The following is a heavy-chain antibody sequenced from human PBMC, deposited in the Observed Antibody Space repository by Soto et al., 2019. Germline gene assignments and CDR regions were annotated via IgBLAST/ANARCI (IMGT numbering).Heavy chain of an antibody. D-gene: IGHD6-19*01. CDR1: GFSLSSSRVA. Sequence: QITLKESGPTLVKPTQTLTLTCTFSGFSLSSSRVAVGWIRQPPGKALEWLALIYWDDDKRYSPFLKSRLTISKDTSKNQVLLTMTNMDPVHTATYYCAHSVVAGLRYYFDYWGQGTLVTVSS. CDR3: AHSVVAGLRYYFDY. CDR2: IYWDDDK. J-gene: IGHJ4*02. V-gene: IGHV2-5*02.